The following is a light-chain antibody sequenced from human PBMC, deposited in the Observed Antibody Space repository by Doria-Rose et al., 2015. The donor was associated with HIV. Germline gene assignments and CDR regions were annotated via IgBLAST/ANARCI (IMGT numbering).Light chain of an antibody. CDR2: DVN. J-gene: IGLJ2*01. V-gene: IGLV2-14*03. Sequence: QPVLTPSASVSGSPGQSITISCTGTTSDIGGYNYVSWYQQHPGEAPKLMIYDVNERPSGVSERFSGSKSGNTASLTISGLQAEDEADYYCSSYTSSTTLIFGGGTKLTGL. CDR3: SSYTSSTTLI. CDR1: TSDIGGYNY.